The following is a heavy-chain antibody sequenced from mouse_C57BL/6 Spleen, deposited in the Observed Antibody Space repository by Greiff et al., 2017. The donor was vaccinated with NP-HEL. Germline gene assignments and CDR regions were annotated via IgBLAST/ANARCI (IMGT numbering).Heavy chain of an antibody. D-gene: IGHD1-1*02. CDR3: ARSGWSLDY. CDR1: GYAFSSSW. V-gene: IGHV1-82*01. J-gene: IGHJ2*01. Sequence: QVQLQQSGPELVKPGASVKISCKASGYAFSSSWMNWVKQRPGKGLEWIGRIYPGDGDTNYNGKFKGKATLTAEKSSSTAYMQLSSLTSEDSAVYFCARSGWSLDYWGQGTTLTVSS. CDR2: IYPGDGDT.